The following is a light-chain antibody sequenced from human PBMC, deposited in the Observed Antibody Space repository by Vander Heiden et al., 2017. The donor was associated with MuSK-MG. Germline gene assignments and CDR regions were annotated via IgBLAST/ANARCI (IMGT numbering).Light chain of an antibody. CDR1: QSVSSH. J-gene: IGKJ1*01. CDR2: DAS. Sequence: EIVLTQSPATLSLSPGERATLSCRASQSVSSHLAWYQQKPGQAPRLLIYDASNRAPGIPARFSGSGSGTDFTLTISSLEPEDFAVYYCQHRTNWPWTFGQGTKVEVK. CDR3: QHRTNWPWT. V-gene: IGKV3-11*01.